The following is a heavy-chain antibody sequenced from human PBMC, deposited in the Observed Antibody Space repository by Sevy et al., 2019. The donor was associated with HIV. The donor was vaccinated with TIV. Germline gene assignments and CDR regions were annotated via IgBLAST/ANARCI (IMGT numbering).Heavy chain of an antibody. J-gene: IGHJ4*02. Sequence: GGSLRLSCGASGFIFSNAWMSWVRQAPGKGLEWVGRIKSNADGGTPDYAAPVKGTFTISRDDSINTLYLQMNSLRTDDTAVYYCGYSEYAYYYDYWGQGTLVTVSS. D-gene: IGHD1-26*01. CDR1: GFIFSNAW. CDR3: GYSEYAYYYDY. V-gene: IGHV3-15*01. CDR2: IKSNADGGTP.